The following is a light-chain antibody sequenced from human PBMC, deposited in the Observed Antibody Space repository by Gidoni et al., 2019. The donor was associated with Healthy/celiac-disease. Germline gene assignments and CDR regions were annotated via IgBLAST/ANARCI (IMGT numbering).Light chain of an antibody. V-gene: IGLV2-14*01. J-gene: IGLJ2*01. CDR3: SSYTSSSTVV. Sequence: QPALTKPASVSGSPGQSITTPCTGTSSEVGGYNYVSWYQEHPGKAPKLRIYEVSNRPSGVANRFSGSKSGNTASLTISGLQAEDEDDDYCSSYTSSSTVVFGGGTKLTVL. CDR2: EVS. CDR1: SSEVGGYNY.